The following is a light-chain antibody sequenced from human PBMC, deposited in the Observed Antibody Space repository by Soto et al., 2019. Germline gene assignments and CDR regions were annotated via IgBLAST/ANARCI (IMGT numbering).Light chain of an antibody. CDR2: GAF. Sequence: EILMTQSPVTLSVSPGERVTLSCRASQSVSSYLAWYQQKPGQAPRLLIYGAFTRATGIPARFSGSGSGTEFTLTISSLQSEDFALYYCQQYNDWPLTFGQGTKVDIK. CDR1: QSVSSY. J-gene: IGKJ1*01. CDR3: QQYNDWPLT. V-gene: IGKV3-15*01.